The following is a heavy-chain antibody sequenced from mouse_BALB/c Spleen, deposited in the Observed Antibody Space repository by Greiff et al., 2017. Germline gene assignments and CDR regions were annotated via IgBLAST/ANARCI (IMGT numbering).Heavy chain of an antibody. CDR3: ARRDYYAMDY. V-gene: IGHV5-12-2*01. Sequence: EVMLVESGGGLVQPGGSLKLSCAASGFTLSSYTMSWVRQTPEKRLEWVAYISNGGGSTYYPDTVKGRFTISRDNAKNTLYLQMSSLKSEDTAMYYCARRDYYAMDYWGQGTSVTVSS. CDR2: ISNGGGST. CDR1: GFTLSSYT. J-gene: IGHJ4*01.